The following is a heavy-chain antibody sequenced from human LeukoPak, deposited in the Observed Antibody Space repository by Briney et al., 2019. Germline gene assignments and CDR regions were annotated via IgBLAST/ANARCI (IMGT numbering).Heavy chain of an antibody. J-gene: IGHJ6*03. CDR1: GFTFGDYA. V-gene: IGHV3-49*03. D-gene: IGHD3-10*01. Sequence: GGSLRLSCTASGFTFGDYAMSWFRQAPGKGLEWVGFIRSKAYGGTTEYAASVKGRFTISRDDSKSIAYLQMNSLKTEDTAVYYCTRVRWFGEFYMDVWGKGTTVTVSS. CDR3: TRVRWFGEFYMDV. CDR2: IRSKAYGGTT.